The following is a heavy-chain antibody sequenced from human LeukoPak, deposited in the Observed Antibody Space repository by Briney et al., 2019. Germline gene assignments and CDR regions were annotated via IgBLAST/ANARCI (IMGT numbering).Heavy chain of an antibody. CDR3: ARLYGSGIFDY. V-gene: IGHV3-11*01. CDR2: ISSSGSTI. Sequence: GGSLRLSCAASGFTFSDYYMSWICQAPGKGLEWVSYISSSGSTIYYADSAKGRFTISKDNAKNSLYLQMDSLRAEDTAVYYCARLYGSGIFDYWGQGTLVTVSS. D-gene: IGHD3-10*01. J-gene: IGHJ4*02. CDR1: GFTFSDYY.